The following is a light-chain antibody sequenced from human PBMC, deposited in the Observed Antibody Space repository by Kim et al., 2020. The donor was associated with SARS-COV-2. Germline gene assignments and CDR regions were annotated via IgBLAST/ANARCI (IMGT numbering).Light chain of an antibody. V-gene: IGKV1-39*01. Sequence: AAVREVITGTCRASQTINSYLSGHQQKPGTPPKLLIYAASSLQGGVPSRFSRSGSEKDFTLTISSLQPEDFATYYCQQSYNTPLTFGGGTKVDIK. CDR2: AAS. CDR1: QTINSY. J-gene: IGKJ4*01. CDR3: QQSYNTPLT.